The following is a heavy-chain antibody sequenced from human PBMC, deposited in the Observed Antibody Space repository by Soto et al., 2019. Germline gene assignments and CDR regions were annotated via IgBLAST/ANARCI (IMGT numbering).Heavy chain of an antibody. D-gene: IGHD5-18*01. Sequence: SVKVSCTDSVGTFSIYAISWVRQAPGQGLEWMGGIIPIFGTANYAQKFQGRVTITADESTSTAYMELSSLRSEDTAVYYCAGQVDTAMGPLPDAFDIWGQGTMVTVSS. V-gene: IGHV1-69*13. CDR3: AGQVDTAMGPLPDAFDI. J-gene: IGHJ3*02. CDR2: IIPIFGTA. CDR1: VGTFSIYA.